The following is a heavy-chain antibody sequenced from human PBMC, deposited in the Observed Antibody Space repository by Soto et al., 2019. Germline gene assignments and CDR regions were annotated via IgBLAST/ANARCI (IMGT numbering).Heavy chain of an antibody. D-gene: IGHD6-13*01. CDR1: GFTFSSYA. Sequence: QPGGSLRLSCAASGFTFSSYAMHWVRQAPGKGLEWVAVILHDGSNKYYADSVKGRFTISRDNSENTLYLQMNSLRAEDTAVYYCARADSSSWNSVNDYWGQGTLVTVSS. V-gene: IGHV3-30-3*01. CDR2: ILHDGSNK. CDR3: ARADSSSWNSVNDY. J-gene: IGHJ4*02.